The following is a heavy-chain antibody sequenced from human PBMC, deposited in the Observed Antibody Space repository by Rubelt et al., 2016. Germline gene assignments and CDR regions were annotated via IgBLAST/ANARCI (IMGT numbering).Heavy chain of an antibody. V-gene: IGHV4-39*01. Sequence: QLQLHESGPGLVKPSETLSLTCTVSSGSISSSSYYWGWIRQPPGKGLEWIGSAYYSGSTYYSPSLKSRVTISVETSKNQFSLKVSSVTAADTAVYYCARQWPGAEAAFDYWGQGTLVTVSS. CDR3: ARQWPGAEAAFDY. D-gene: IGHD6-13*01. CDR2: AYYSGST. CDR1: SGSISSSSYY. J-gene: IGHJ4*02.